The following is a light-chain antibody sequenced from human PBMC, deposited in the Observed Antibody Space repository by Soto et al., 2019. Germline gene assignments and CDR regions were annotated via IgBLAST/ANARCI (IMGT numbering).Light chain of an antibody. J-gene: IGKJ3*01. V-gene: IGKV1-8*01. CDR2: AAS. CDR1: QGISSY. Sequence: AIRMTQSPSSFSASTGDRVTITCRASQGISSYLAWYQQKPGKAPKLLIYAASTLQSGVPSRFSGSGSGTDCTLTISCLQSEDFATYYCQQYYSYPFTFGPGTKVYIK. CDR3: QQYYSYPFT.